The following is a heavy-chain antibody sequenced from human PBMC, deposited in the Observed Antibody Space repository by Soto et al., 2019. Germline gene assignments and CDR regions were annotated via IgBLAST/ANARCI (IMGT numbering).Heavy chain of an antibody. J-gene: IGHJ4*02. CDR1: EITFRTGT. CDR2: ISGSVNTT. Sequence: ILSSRDLEITFRTGTVTLVRHALMNKLEWVLCISGSVNTTYYADTVKGRFTISSDTSKDTVYLQMNSLRADDTAVYFCAKGHPGGSCYSGLDCWGQGTLVTVSS. CDR3: AKGHPGGSCYSGLDC. V-gene: IGHV3-23*01. D-gene: IGHD2-15*01.